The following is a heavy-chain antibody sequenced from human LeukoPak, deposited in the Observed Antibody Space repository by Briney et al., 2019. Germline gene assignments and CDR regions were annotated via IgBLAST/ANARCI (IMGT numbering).Heavy chain of an antibody. CDR3: ARDWSMDV. CDR2: ITSSGSSI. J-gene: IGHJ6*02. CDR1: GFTFSSYE. V-gene: IGHV3-48*03. Sequence: TGGSLRLSCAASGFTFSSYEMNWVRQAPGKGLEWVSYITSSGSSIYYADSVKGRFTISRDNAKNSLYLQMDSLRDEDTAVYFCARDWSMDVWGQGTTVTVSS.